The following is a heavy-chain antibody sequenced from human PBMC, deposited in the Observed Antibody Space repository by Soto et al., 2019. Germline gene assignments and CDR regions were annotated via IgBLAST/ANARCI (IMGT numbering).Heavy chain of an antibody. J-gene: IGHJ6*02. CDR1: GGSIRSYY. CDR2: IYYSGST. CDR3: ARRYSSSLDV. D-gene: IGHD6-13*01. V-gene: IGHV4-59*08. Sequence: QVQLQESGPGLVKPSETLSLTCTVSGGSIRSYYWNWIRQPPGKGLEWIGYIYYSGSTSYNPSLKSRVTISVDTSKNQCSLKLSSVTAADTAVYYCARRYSSSLDVWGQGTTVTVSS.